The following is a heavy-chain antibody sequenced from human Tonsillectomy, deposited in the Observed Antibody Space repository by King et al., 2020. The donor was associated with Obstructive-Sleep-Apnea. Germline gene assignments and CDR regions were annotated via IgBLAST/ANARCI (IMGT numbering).Heavy chain of an antibody. CDR3: AREPAAIYAVDY. Sequence: VQLVESGGGLVKPGGSLRLSCAGSGFIFSDCYMSWIRQAPGKGLEWVSYISSSSSFTNNADSVKGRFIISRDNAKNSLYLQMNSLRAEDTAVYYCAREPAAIYAVDYWGQGTLVTVSS. V-gene: IGHV3-11*06. J-gene: IGHJ4*02. D-gene: IGHD2-2*01. CDR2: ISSSSSFT. CDR1: GFIFSDCY.